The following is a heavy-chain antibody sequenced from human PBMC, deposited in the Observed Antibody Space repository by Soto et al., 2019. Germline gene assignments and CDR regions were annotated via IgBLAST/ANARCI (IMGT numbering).Heavy chain of an antibody. CDR1: GYTFTSYG. V-gene: IGHV1-18*01. Sequence: QVQLVQSGAEVKKPGASVKVSCKASGYTFTSYGISWVRQAPGQGLEWMGWISAYNGNTKYAQKFQGRVIITTDTSKSTAYMELMRLRSDDTAVYYCARRAPPMDVWGQRTTVTVSS. J-gene: IGHJ6*02. CDR2: ISAYNGNT. CDR3: ARRAPPMDV.